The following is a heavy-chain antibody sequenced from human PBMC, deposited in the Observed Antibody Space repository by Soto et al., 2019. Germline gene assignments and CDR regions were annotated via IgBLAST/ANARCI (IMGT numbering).Heavy chain of an antibody. CDR2: SDPDNGKT. V-gene: IGHV1-3*01. Sequence: QVQLVQSGAEVKKTGASVKVSCKASGNTFTHYAIHWVRQAPGQRLEWVGWSDPDNGKTEYSQKFQNRVTITRDTSASTAYMELSSLKSEDTSLFFCARDSTSAWHWFDFWGQGTLVTVSS. J-gene: IGHJ5*01. CDR3: ARDSTSAWHWFDF. CDR1: GNTFTHYA.